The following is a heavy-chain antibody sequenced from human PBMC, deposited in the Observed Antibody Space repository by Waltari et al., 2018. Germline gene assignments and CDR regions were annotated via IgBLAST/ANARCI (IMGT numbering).Heavy chain of an antibody. V-gene: IGHV1-2*06. CDR1: GYIFTGHF. Sequence: QVQLVQSGTEVKKVGASVKVSCTASGYIFTGHFIHWVRQAPGQGLEWVGRINTRNGDTDYAQKFQGRVTMTSDTPITTVYMELSSLRSDDKAVYYCARDRNYDFWTGRYGMDVWGQGTTVTVSS. D-gene: IGHD3-3*01. CDR2: INTRNGDT. J-gene: IGHJ6*02. CDR3: ARDRNYDFWTGRYGMDV.